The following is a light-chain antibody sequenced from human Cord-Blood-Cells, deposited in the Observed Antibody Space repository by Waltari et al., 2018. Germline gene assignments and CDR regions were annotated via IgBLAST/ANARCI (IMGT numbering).Light chain of an antibody. CDR2: AAS. J-gene: IGKJ1*01. CDR1: QGISSY. CDR3: QQYYSYPGT. Sequence: AIRMTQPPSSFSASTGDRVTITCRASQGISSYLAWYQQKPGKAPKLLIYAASTLQRGVPSRFSGSGSGTDFTLTISCLQSEDFSTYYCQQYYSYPGTFGQGTKVEIK. V-gene: IGKV1-8*01.